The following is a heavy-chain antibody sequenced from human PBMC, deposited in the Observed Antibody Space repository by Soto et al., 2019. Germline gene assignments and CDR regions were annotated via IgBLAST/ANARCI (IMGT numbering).Heavy chain of an antibody. CDR2: ISGSGGST. CDR1: GFTFSSYA. V-gene: IGHV3-23*01. J-gene: IGHJ4*02. Sequence: EVQLLESGGGLVQPGGSLRLSCAASGFTFSSYAMSWVRQAPGKGLEWVSAISGSGGSTYFADSVKGRFTISRDNSKNTLYLQMNSLRAEDTAVYYCAKSFNSGYDFDYWGQGTLVTVSS. CDR3: AKSFNSGYDFDY. D-gene: IGHD5-12*01.